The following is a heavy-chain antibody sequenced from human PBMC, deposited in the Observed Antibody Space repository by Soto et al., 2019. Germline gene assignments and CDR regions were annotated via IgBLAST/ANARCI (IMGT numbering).Heavy chain of an antibody. V-gene: IGHV4-59*01. J-gene: IGHJ2*01. CDR1: VDSISTYY. CDR2: IYHSGST. CDR3: ARAGTSTWYFDL. D-gene: IGHD1-1*01. Sequence: QVQLQESGPGLVKPSETLSLTWSVSVDSISTYYWNWIRQPPGGGLEWIGHIYHSGSTNYNPSLQSRVTMSVDTSKNHFSLKLSSVTAADTAVYYCARAGTSTWYFDLWGRGTLVTVSS.